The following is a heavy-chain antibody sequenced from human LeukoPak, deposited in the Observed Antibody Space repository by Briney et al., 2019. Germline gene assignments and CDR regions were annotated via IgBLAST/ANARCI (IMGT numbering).Heavy chain of an antibody. CDR2: INHSGST. CDR3: ARGYSKVPAY. J-gene: IGHJ4*02. CDR1: GGSFNGYY. D-gene: IGHD4-11*01. V-gene: IGHV4-34*01. Sequence: PSETLSLTCAVYGGSFNGYYWSWIRQPPGKGLEWIGEINHSGSTNYNPSLKSRVTISVDTSKNQFSLKLSSVTAADTAVYYCARGYSKVPAYWGQGTLVTVSS.